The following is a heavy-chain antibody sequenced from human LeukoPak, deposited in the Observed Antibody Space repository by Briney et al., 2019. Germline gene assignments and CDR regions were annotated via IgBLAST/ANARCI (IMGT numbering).Heavy chain of an antibody. CDR2: ISSSDNTI. D-gene: IGHD5-18*01. Sequence: PGGSLRLSCAASGFPVSSNYMNWVRQAPGKGLEWVSYISSSDNTIYYADSVKGRFTISRDNAKNSLYLQMNSLRGEDTAVYYCARGYSYWIHWGQGTLVTVSS. V-gene: IGHV3-48*03. J-gene: IGHJ4*02. CDR1: GFPVSSNY. CDR3: ARGYSYWIH.